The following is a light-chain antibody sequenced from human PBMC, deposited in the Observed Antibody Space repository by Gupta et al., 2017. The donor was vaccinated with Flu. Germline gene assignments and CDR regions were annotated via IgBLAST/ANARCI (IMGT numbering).Light chain of an antibody. J-gene: IGKJ2*01. Sequence: PSSLSASVGDRVTITCRASQSISSYLNWYQQKPGKAPKLLIYAASSLQSGVPSRFSGSGSGTDFTLTISSLQPEDFATYYCQQSYSTPYTFGQGTKLEIK. CDR1: QSISSY. CDR3: QQSYSTPYT. CDR2: AAS. V-gene: IGKV1-39*01.